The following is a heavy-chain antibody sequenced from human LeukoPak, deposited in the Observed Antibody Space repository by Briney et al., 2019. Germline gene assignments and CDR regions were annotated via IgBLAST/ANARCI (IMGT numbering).Heavy chain of an antibody. Sequence: SETLSLTCTVSGGSISSYYWSWIRQPPGKGLEWIGYIYYSGSTNYNPSLKSRVTISVDTSKNQFSLKLSSVTAADTAVYYCARDSDYGDSNDRYYYYYMDVWGKGTTVTISS. CDR3: ARDSDYGDSNDRYYYYYMDV. J-gene: IGHJ6*03. D-gene: IGHD4-17*01. CDR1: GGSISSYY. V-gene: IGHV4-59*01. CDR2: IYYSGST.